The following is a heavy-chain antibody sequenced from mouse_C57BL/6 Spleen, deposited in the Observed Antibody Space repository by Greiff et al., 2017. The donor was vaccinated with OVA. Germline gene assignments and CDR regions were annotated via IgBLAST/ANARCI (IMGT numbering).Heavy chain of an antibody. D-gene: IGHD1-1*01. Sequence: QVQLQQPGAELVKPGASVKLSCKASGYTFTSYWMHWVKQRPGQGLEWIGMIHPNSGSTNYNEKFKSKATLTVDKSSSTAYMQLSSLPSEDTAVYYCAREFSSPYYGSSHYAMDYWGQGTSVTVSS. J-gene: IGHJ4*01. CDR2: IHPNSGST. V-gene: IGHV1-64*01. CDR3: AREFSSPYYGSSHYAMDY. CDR1: GYTFTSYW.